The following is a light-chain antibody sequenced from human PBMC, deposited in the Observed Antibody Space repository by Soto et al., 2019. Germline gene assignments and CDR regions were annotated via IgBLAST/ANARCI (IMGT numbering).Light chain of an antibody. Sequence: LPLTQSPSFMSLSAGDRVTNTCLSSHGISNSLAWYQQKPGKAPKLLIYSASTLQSGVPSRFSGGFSGTEFTLTISSLQPDDFATYYCQHYNSYSEAFGQGTKVDIK. CDR2: SAS. CDR3: QHYNSYSEA. CDR1: HGISNS. J-gene: IGKJ1*01. V-gene: IGKV1-9*01.